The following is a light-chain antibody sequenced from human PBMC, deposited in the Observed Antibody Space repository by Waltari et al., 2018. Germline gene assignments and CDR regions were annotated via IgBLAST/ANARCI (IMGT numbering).Light chain of an antibody. J-gene: IGKJ3*01. CDR3: QRYDNLPIFA. Sequence: IHLTQSPYSLSASVGDRVTITCQASQDISNYLNWYQQKPGKAPKLLIHDASKLETGVPPRFSGSQSGTSFTLTISGLQPEDIGRYYCQRYDNLPIFAFGPGTKVEI. CDR1: QDISNY. V-gene: IGKV1-33*01. CDR2: DAS.